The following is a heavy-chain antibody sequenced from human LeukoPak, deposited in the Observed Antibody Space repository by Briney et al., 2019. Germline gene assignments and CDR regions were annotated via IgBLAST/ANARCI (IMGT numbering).Heavy chain of an antibody. Sequence: SGTLSLTCIVSGGSISSSGYYWDWIRQPPGKGLEWIGKIYYTGSTYYNPSLKSRITISVDTSKNQLSLKLCSVTAADTAVYYCARHSRSGYGDYESSFDIWGQGTMVTV. CDR2: IYYTGST. V-gene: IGHV4-39*01. D-gene: IGHD5-12*01. J-gene: IGHJ3*02. CDR3: ARHSRSGYGDYESSFDI. CDR1: GGSISSSGYY.